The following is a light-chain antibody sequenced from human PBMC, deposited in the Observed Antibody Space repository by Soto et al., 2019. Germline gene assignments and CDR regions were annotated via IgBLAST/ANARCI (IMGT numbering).Light chain of an antibody. CDR2: GAS. CDR1: QSVSNY. J-gene: IGKJ1*01. Sequence: EIVMTQSPATLSVSPGERATLSCRTSQSVSNYLAWYQQKPGQAPRLLIYGASTRATGIPARFSGSGSGTEYTLTISSLQSEDSAVYFCQQYNDWPPVKFGQGTKADIK. CDR3: QQYNDWPPVK. V-gene: IGKV3-15*01.